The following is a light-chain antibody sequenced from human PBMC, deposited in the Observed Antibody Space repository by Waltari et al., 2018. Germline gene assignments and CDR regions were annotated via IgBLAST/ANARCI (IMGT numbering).Light chain of an antibody. J-gene: IGLJ2*01. V-gene: IGLV3-19*01. Sequence: SSDLTQDTSLSVALGQTVRITCQGDSLRSYYASWYQQRPGQAPILVLYGPDNRPSGIPDRCSGSTSGNTASLTITGAQAEDEADYYCHSRETFSTRLFGGGTRLTV. CDR2: GPD. CDR3: HSRETFSTRL. CDR1: SLRSYY.